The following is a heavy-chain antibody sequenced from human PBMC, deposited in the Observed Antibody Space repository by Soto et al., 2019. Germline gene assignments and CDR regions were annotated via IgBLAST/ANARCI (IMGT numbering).Heavy chain of an antibody. CDR2: IYYSGST. J-gene: IGHJ4*02. CDR3: VSQRTSVLTQAYFDY. V-gene: IGHV4-39*01. CDR1: GGSISSSSYY. Sequence: PSETLSLTGTVSGGSISSSSYYWGWIRQPPGKGLEWIGSIYYSGSTYYNPSLKSRVAISVDTSKNQFSLNLNSVTASDTAVYFCVSQRTSVLTQAYFDYWGPGALVTVSS. D-gene: IGHD2-8*01.